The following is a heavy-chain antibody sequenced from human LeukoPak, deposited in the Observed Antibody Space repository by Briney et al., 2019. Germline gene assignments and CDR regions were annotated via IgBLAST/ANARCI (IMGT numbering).Heavy chain of an antibody. V-gene: IGHV1-18*01. CDR3: ARDHVPRGDGYNYYEY. CDR2: ISGHKGNT. CDR1: GYTFTNYG. J-gene: IGHJ4*02. Sequence: ASVKVSCKTSGYTFTNYGISWVRKAPGQGLEWMGWISGHKGNTIYAQKLRGRVTMTTDTSTTTAYMDLRSLRPDDTALYYCARDHVPRGDGYNYYEYWGQGTLVTVSS. D-gene: IGHD5-24*01.